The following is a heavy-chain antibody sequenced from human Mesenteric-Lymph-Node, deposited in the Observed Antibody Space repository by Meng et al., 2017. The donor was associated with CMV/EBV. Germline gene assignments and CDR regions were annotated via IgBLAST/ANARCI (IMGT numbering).Heavy chain of an antibody. Sequence: ASVKVSCKASGYTFTSYYIHWVRQAPGQGLEWMRITDPSGGTTSYAQKFQGRVTMTRDTSTSTVYMELSSLRSEDTAVYYCARARLSGHGSGLDPWGQGTLVTVSS. CDR2: TDPSGGTT. D-gene: IGHD5-12*01. CDR3: ARARLSGHGSGLDP. CDR1: GYTFTSYY. J-gene: IGHJ5*02. V-gene: IGHV1-46*01.